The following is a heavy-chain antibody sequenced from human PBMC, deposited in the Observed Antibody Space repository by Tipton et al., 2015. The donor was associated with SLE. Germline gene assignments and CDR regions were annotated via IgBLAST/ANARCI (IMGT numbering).Heavy chain of an antibody. CDR2: IYTSGST. V-gene: IGHV4-61*02. J-gene: IGHJ6*03. D-gene: IGHD4-17*01. CDR1: GGSISSGSYY. CDR3: ARDPGLRSNYCYMGV. Sequence: TLSLTCTVSGGSISSGSYYWSWIRQPAGKGLEWIGRIYTSGSTNYNPSLKSRVTISVDTSKNQFSLKLSSVTAADTAVYYCARDPGLRSNYCYMGVWGKGTTVTVSS.